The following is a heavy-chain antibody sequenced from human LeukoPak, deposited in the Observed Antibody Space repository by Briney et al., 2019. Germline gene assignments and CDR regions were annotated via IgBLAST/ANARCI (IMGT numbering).Heavy chain of an antibody. CDR1: GYTFTGYY. CDR3: AREELPRFLEWLLSRMDV. Sequence: ASVKVSYKASGYTFTGYYMHWVRQAPGQGLEWMGWINPNSGGTNYAQKFQGRVTMTRDTSISTAYMELSRLRSDDTAVYYCAREELPRFLEWLLSRMDVWGQGTTVTVSS. D-gene: IGHD3-3*01. CDR2: INPNSGGT. J-gene: IGHJ6*02. V-gene: IGHV1-2*02.